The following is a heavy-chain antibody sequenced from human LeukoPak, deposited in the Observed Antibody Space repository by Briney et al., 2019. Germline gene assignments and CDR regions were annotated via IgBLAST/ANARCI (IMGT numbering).Heavy chain of an antibody. Sequence: GESLKISCKGSGYSFTSYWIGWVRQMPGKGLEWMGIIYPGDSDTRYSPSFQGQVTISADKSVSTAYLQWSSLKASDTAMYYCARLYTQPLAVAGIDYYYYYYMDVWGKGTTVTISS. CDR2: IYPGDSDT. CDR3: ARLYTQPLAVAGIDYYYYYYMDV. V-gene: IGHV5-51*01. D-gene: IGHD6-19*01. J-gene: IGHJ6*03. CDR1: GYSFTSYW.